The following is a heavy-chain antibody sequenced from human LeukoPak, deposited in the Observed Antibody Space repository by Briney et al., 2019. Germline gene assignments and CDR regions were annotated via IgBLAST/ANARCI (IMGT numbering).Heavy chain of an antibody. Sequence: ASVKVSCKSSGYTFTGYYMHWVRQAPGQGLEWVGWINPNSGGTNYAQKFQGRVTMTRDTSISTAYMELSRLRSDDTAVYYCARESLYSGSYYYYGMDVWGQGTTVTVSS. CDR3: ARESLYSGSYYYYGMDV. J-gene: IGHJ6*02. D-gene: IGHD1-26*01. CDR1: GYTFTGYY. CDR2: INPNSGGT. V-gene: IGHV1-2*02.